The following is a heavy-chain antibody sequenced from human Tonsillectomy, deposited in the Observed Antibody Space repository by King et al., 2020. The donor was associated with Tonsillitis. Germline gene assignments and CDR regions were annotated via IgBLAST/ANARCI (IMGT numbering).Heavy chain of an antibody. CDR3: ATNGLGGYVFDAFDI. CDR1: GFTFSSYW. J-gene: IGHJ3*02. V-gene: IGHV3-74*01. D-gene: IGHD6-25*01. CDR2: INSDGSST. Sequence: VQLVESGGGLVQPGGSLRLSCAASGFTFSSYWMHWVRQAPGKGLVWVSRINSDGSSTSYADSVKGRFTISRDNAKNTLYLQMNSLRTEDTAVYYCATNGLGGYVFDAFDIWGQGTMVTVSS.